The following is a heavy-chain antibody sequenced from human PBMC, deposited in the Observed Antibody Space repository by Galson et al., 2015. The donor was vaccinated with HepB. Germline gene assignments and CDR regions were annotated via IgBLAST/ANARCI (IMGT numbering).Heavy chain of an antibody. CDR1: GFTFSSYW. Sequence: SLRLSCAASGFTFSSYWMSWVRQAPGKGLEWVANIKQDGSEKYYVDSVKGRFTISRDNAKNSLYLQMNSLSAEDTAVYYCARDHSSSWWGQPKGWFDPWGQGTLVTVSS. V-gene: IGHV3-7*03. CDR3: ARDHSSSWWGQPKGWFDP. CDR2: IKQDGSEK. J-gene: IGHJ5*02. D-gene: IGHD6-13*01.